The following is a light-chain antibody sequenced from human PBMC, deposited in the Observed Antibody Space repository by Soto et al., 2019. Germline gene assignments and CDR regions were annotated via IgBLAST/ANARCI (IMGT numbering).Light chain of an antibody. J-gene: IGKJ2*01. V-gene: IGKV3-20*01. CDR1: QSVSNNY. CDR3: QQYGSSPYT. CDR2: GAS. Sequence: EIVLTQSPGTLSLSPGERATLSCRASQSVSNNYLAWYQQKPGQAPRLLIYGASSRATGIPDSFSGSGSGTDFTLTISRLEPEDFAVYYCQQYGSSPYTFGQGTK.